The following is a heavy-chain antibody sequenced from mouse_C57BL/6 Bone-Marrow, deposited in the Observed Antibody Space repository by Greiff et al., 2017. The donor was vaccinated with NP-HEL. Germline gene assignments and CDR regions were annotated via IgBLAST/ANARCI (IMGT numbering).Heavy chain of an antibody. CDR3: ARGAY. J-gene: IGHJ3*01. CDR1: GYEFSNYW. V-gene: IGHV1-80*01. Sequence: QVQLQQSGAELVKPGASVKISCKASGYEFSNYWMNWVKQRPGTGLEWIGKIYPGDGDTNYNGKFKDKATLTADKSSSTAYMQLSRLTSEDSAVYFCARGAYWGQGTLVTVSA. CDR2: IYPGDGDT.